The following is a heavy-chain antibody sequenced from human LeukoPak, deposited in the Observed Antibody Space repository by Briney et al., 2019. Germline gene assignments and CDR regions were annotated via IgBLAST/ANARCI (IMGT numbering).Heavy chain of an antibody. CDR3: ARGRAYGYNY. D-gene: IGHD5-18*01. CDR1: GGSFSGYY. Sequence: SETLSLTCAVYGGSFSGYYWSWIRQPPGEGLEWIGEINHSGSTNYNPSLKSRVTISVDTSKNQFSLKLSSVTAADTAVYYCARGRAYGYNYWGQGTLVTVSS. J-gene: IGHJ4*02. CDR2: INHSGST. V-gene: IGHV4-34*01.